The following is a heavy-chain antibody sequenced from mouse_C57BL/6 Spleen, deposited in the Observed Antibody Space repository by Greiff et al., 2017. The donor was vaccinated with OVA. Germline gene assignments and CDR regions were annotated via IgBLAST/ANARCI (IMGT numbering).Heavy chain of an antibody. CDR2: IDPSDSYT. Sequence: QVQLQQPGAELVMPGASVKLSCKASGYTFTSYWMHWVKQRPGQGLEWIGEIDPSDSYTNYNQKFKGKSTLTVDKSSSTAYMQLSSLTSEDSAVYYCARDGSRTYYAMDYWGQGTSVTVSS. CDR3: ARDGSRTYYAMDY. D-gene: IGHD1-1*01. V-gene: IGHV1-69*01. J-gene: IGHJ4*01. CDR1: GYTFTSYW.